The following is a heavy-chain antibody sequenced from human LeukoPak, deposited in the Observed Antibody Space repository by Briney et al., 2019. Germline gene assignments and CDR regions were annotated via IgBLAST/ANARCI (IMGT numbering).Heavy chain of an antibody. CDR3: ATNYYDFWSGYKD. J-gene: IGHJ4*02. Sequence: GGSLRLSCAASGFTFSSYAMSWVRQAPGKGLEWVSAISGSGGSTYYADSVKGRFTISRDNSKNTLYLQMNSLRVEDTAVYYCATNYYDFWSGYKDWGQGTLVTVSS. D-gene: IGHD3-3*01. CDR2: ISGSGGST. V-gene: IGHV3-23*01. CDR1: GFTFSSYA.